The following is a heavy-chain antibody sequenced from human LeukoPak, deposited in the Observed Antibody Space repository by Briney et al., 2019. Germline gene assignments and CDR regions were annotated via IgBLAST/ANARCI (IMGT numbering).Heavy chain of an antibody. Sequence: SETLSLTCTVSGGSISSSSYYRGWIRQPPGKGLEWIGSIYYSGSTYYNPSLKSRVTISVDTSKNQFSLKLSSVTAADTAVYYCARGVIASGGNDFDYWGQGTLVTVSS. CDR2: IYYSGST. CDR3: ARGVIASGGNDFDY. CDR1: GGSISSSSYY. V-gene: IGHV4-39*01. D-gene: IGHD6-13*01. J-gene: IGHJ4*02.